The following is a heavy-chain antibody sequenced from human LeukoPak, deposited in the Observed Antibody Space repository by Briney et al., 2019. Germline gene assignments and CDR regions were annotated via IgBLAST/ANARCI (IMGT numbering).Heavy chain of an antibody. CDR1: GFTFSSYE. CDR3: ARELKGYSYGNAFDI. CDR2: ISSSGSTI. D-gene: IGHD5-18*01. J-gene: IGHJ3*02. V-gene: IGHV3-48*03. Sequence: GGSLRLSCAASGFTFSSYEMNWVRQAPGKGLEWVSYISSSGSTIYYADSVKGRFTISRDNAKNSLYLQMNSLKTEDTAVYYCARELKGYSYGNAFDIWGQGTMVTVSS.